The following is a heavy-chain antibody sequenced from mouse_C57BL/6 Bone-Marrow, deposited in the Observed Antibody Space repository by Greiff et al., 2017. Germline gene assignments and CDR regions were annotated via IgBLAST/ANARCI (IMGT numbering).Heavy chain of an antibody. V-gene: IGHV1-26*01. J-gene: IGHJ2*01. CDR1: GYTFTDYY. Sequence: VQLQQSGPELVKPGASVKISCKASGYTFTDYYMNWVKQSHGKSLEWIGDINPNNGGTSYNQKFKGKATLTVDKSSSTAYMELRSLTSEDSAVYYCARSRGYYYGSSYGDWGQGTTLTVSS. CDR3: ARSRGYYYGSSYGD. CDR2: INPNNGGT. D-gene: IGHD1-1*01.